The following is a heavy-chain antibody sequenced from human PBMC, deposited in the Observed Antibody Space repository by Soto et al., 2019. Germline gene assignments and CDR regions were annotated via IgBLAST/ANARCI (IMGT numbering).Heavy chain of an antibody. D-gene: IGHD3-22*01. CDR2: IWYDGSNK. CDR3: ARAFPRYYYDSSGPVLDAFDI. CDR1: GFTFSSYG. J-gene: IGHJ3*02. Sequence: LRLSCAASGFTFSSYGMHWVRQAPGKGLEWVAVIWYDGSNKYYADSVKGRFTISRGNSKNTLYLQMNSLRAEDTAVYYCARAFPRYYYDSSGPVLDAFDIWGQGTMVTVSS. V-gene: IGHV3-33*01.